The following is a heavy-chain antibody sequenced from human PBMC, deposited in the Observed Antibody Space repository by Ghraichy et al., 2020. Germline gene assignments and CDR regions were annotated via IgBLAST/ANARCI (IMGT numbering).Heavy chain of an antibody. CDR1: GFTFSSSS. D-gene: IGHD6-19*01. CDR3: ARIAVSGSWYFDL. CDR2: IGTGSSHI. V-gene: IGHV3-21*01. J-gene: IGHJ2*01. Sequence: GGSLRLSCAASGFTFSSSSMVWVRQAPGKGLEWVLSIGTGSSHIYYADSMRGRFTISRDNAKNSLYLQMNSLRAEDTAVYYCARIAVSGSWYFDLWGRGTLVTVSS.